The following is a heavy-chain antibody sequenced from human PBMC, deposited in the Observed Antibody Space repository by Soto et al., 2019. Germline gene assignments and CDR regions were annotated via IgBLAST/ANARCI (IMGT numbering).Heavy chain of an antibody. CDR1: GYTLTELS. CDR2: FDPEDGET. CDR3: ATVLIRARIAAAGYAFDI. Sequence: GASVKVSCKVSGYTLTELSMHWVRHAPGKGLEWMGGFDPEDGETIYAQKFQGRVTMTEDTSTDTAYMELSSLRSEDTAVYYCATVLIRARIAAAGYAFDIWGQGTMVTVSS. D-gene: IGHD6-13*01. J-gene: IGHJ3*02. V-gene: IGHV1-24*01.